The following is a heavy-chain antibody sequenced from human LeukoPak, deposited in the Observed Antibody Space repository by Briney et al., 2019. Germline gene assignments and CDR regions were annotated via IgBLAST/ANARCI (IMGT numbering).Heavy chain of an antibody. V-gene: IGHV4-61*10. CDR2: INHSGST. D-gene: IGHD5-18*01. CDR3: ARRGRIQLGY. CDR1: GGSISSGSYY. J-gene: IGHJ4*02. Sequence: SETLSLTCTVSGGSISSGSYYWSWIRQPAGKGLEWIGEINHSGSTNYNPSLKSRVTISVDTSKNQFSLKLSSVTAADTAVYYCARRGRIQLGYWGQGTLVTVSS.